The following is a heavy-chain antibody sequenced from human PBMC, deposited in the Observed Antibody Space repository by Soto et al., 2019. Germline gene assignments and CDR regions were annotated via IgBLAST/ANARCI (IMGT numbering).Heavy chain of an antibody. Sequence: QVQLVQSGAEVKKPGSSVKVSCKASGGTFSSYTISWVRQAPGQGLEWMGRIIPILGIANYAPKFQGRVTITADKSTSTAYMELSSLRSEDTAVYYCARNLPHGSSGGYYYYMDVWGKGTTVTVSS. CDR2: IIPILGIA. J-gene: IGHJ6*03. CDR3: ARNLPHGSSGGYYYYMDV. V-gene: IGHV1-69*02. D-gene: IGHD6-6*01. CDR1: GGTFSSYT.